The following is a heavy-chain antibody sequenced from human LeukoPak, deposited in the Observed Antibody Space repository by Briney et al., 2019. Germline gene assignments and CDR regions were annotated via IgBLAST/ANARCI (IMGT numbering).Heavy chain of an antibody. CDR3: AGVTADAFDI. Sequence: PSETLSLTCGVYGGPFSDHYWSWIRQTPGKGLEWIGEINHSGSTNYNPSLKSRVTISVDTSKNQFSLKLSSVTAADTAVYYCAGVTADAFDIWGQGTMVTVSS. CDR2: INHSGST. V-gene: IGHV4-34*01. CDR1: GGPFSDHY. J-gene: IGHJ3*02.